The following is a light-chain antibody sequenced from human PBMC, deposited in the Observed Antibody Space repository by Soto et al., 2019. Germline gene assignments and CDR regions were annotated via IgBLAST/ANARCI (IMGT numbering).Light chain of an antibody. CDR3: CSYTSSSNPWV. CDR1: SSDVGGYNY. J-gene: IGLJ1*01. Sequence: QRDLTQPASVSSAPLHAISITCTGTSSDVGGYNYVSWYQQHPGKAPKLMIYDVSDRPSGVSNRFSASKSGNTASLTISGLQAEDEADYYCCSYTSSSNPWVFGTGTKVTVL. CDR2: DVS. V-gene: IGLV2-14*03.